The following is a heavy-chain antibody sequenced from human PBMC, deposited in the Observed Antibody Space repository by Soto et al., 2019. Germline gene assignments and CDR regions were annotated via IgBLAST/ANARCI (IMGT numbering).Heavy chain of an antibody. Sequence: PGGSLRLSCAASGFTFSSSGMHWVRQAPGKGLEWVAIIWYDGSKKYYADSVKGRFTISRDNSKNTVYLQMNSLRAEDTAAYYCARAPFTIYDTSGYYDYWGQGTLVTVSS. CDR2: IWYDGSKK. V-gene: IGHV3-33*01. J-gene: IGHJ4*02. CDR3: ARAPFTIYDTSGYYDY. D-gene: IGHD3-22*01. CDR1: GFTFSSSG.